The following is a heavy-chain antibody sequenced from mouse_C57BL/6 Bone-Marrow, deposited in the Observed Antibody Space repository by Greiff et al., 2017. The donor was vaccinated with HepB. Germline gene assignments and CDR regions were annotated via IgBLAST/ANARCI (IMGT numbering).Heavy chain of an antibody. CDR3: ARDYYGTNFDY. D-gene: IGHD1-1*01. J-gene: IGHJ2*01. V-gene: IGHV1-50*01. CDR2: IDPSDSYT. CDR1: GYTFTSYW. Sequence: QVQLQQPGAELVKPGASVKLSCKASGYTFTSYWMQWVKQRPGQGLEWIGEIDPSDSYTNYNQKFKGKATLTVDTSSSTASMQLSSLTSEDSAVYCCARDYYGTNFDYWGQGTTLTVSS.